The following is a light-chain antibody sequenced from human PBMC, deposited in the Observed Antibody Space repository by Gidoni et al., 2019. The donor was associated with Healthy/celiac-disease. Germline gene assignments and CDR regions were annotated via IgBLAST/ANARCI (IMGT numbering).Light chain of an antibody. CDR2: DAS. CDR3: QQYDNRTPLT. J-gene: IGKJ4*01. V-gene: IGKV1-33*01. Sequence: IQMTQSPSSLSASVGDRVNITCQASQDISNYLNWYKQKPGKAPKSLIYDASNLETGGPSMFSGSGSGTDFTITISSLQPEDIATYYCQQYDNRTPLTFGGGTKVEIK. CDR1: QDISNY.